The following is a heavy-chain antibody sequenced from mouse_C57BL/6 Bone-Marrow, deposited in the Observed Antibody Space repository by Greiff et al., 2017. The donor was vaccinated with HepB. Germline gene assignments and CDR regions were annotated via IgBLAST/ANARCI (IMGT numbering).Heavy chain of an antibody. V-gene: IGHV1-39*01. Sequence: VQLQQPGTELVKPGASVKLSCKASGYTFTSYWMHWVKQSNGKSLEWIGVINPNYGTTSYNQKFKGKATLTVDQSSSTAYMQLNSLTSEDSAVYYCARYEDDGYYEFAYWGQGTLVTVSA. D-gene: IGHD2-3*01. CDR1: GYTFTSYW. CDR3: ARYEDDGYYEFAY. J-gene: IGHJ3*01. CDR2: INPNYGTT.